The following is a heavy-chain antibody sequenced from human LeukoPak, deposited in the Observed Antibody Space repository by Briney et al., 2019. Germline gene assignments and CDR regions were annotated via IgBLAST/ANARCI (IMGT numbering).Heavy chain of an antibody. J-gene: IGHJ4*02. CDR3: ARDGLYTNGYSYFDY. D-gene: IGHD2-8*01. Sequence: SETLSLTCSVSGDSVSRSDSYWDWIRQPPGKGLEWIGTIYYRGRTYYSPSLKSRVTMSIGTSKNQFSLKLNSVTAADTAVYYCARDGLYTNGYSYFDYWGQGTLVTVSS. CDR1: GDSVSRSDSY. V-gene: IGHV4-39*07. CDR2: IYYRGRT.